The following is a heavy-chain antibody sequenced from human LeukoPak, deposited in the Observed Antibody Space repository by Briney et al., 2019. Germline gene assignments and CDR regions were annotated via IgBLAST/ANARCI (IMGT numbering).Heavy chain of an antibody. V-gene: IGHV3-23*01. CDR3: ADYGVAGVRSSSH. CDR1: XXAFRSYA. Sequence: GGSLRLSXXXXXXAFRSYAMNWVRQAPGKGLEWVSTISVSSGTFYADSVKGRFTTSRDNSMNTLYLQMTGLRADDTAEYYCADYGVAGVRSSSHWGQGTLVTVSS. D-gene: IGHD3-10*01. J-gene: IGHJ4*02. CDR2: ISVSSGT.